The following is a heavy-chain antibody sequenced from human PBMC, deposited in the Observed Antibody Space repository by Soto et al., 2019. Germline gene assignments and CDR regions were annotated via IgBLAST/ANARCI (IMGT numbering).Heavy chain of an antibody. CDR3: ARDARSGLEY. J-gene: IGHJ4*02. CDR2: INPSGGDT. D-gene: IGHD3-3*01. CDR1: GYTFTSYY. V-gene: IGHV1-46*01. Sequence: QLQLVQSGAEVKKPGASVKVSCKASGYTFTSYYIHWVRQAPGQGLEWMGIINPSGGDTFYPQKLPGSVTMTRDTSTSTVYMELSSLRSDDTAVYYCARDARSGLEYWGQGTLVTVSS.